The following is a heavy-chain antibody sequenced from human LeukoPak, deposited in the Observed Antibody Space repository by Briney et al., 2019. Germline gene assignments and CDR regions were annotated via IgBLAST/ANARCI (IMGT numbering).Heavy chain of an antibody. CDR3: ARVAGTTYRFDP. CDR1: GGSFTGYY. D-gene: IGHD2-15*01. V-gene: IGHV4-34*01. CDR2: INHSGST. Sequence: SETLSLTCAVYGGSFTGYYWSWIRQPPGKGLEWIGEINHSGSTNYNPSLKSRVTISVDTSKNQFSLKLSSVTAADTAVYYRARVAGTTYRFDPWGQGTLVTVSS. J-gene: IGHJ5*02.